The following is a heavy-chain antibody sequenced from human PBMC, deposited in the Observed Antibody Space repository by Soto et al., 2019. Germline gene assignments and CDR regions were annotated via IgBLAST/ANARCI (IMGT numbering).Heavy chain of an antibody. CDR2: INPYNGNT. CDR1: CCTFNTYG. D-gene: IGHD4-17*01. V-gene: IGHV1-18*01. Sequence: GASVKVSCKASCCTFNTYGITCLRQAPGQVLEWMGWINPYNGNTNFAQKLQDRVTMTTATSTSTAYMELASLRSDDTAVYYCARGCIAVTTHLCYWGQGTLVTVSS. J-gene: IGHJ4*02. CDR3: ARGCIAVTTHLCY.